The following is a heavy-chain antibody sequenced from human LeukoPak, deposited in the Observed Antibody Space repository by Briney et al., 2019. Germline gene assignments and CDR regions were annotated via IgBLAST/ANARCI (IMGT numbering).Heavy chain of an antibody. CDR3: ARDVLPYYYDSSGMFDY. Sequence: GSSVKVSCKASGGTFSSYAISWVRQAPGQGLEWMGGIIPIFGTANYAQKFQGRVTITADESTSTAYMELSSLRSEDTAVYYCARDVLPYYYDSSGMFDYWGQGTLVTVSS. CDR1: GGTFSSYA. CDR2: IIPIFGTA. V-gene: IGHV1-69*01. D-gene: IGHD3-22*01. J-gene: IGHJ4*02.